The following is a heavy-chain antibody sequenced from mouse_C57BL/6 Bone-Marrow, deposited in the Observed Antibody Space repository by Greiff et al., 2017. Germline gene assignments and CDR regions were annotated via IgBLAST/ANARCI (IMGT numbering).Heavy chain of an antibody. J-gene: IGHJ2*01. CDR1: GYTFTSYW. Sequence: QVQLQQPGAELVKPGASVKLSCKASGYTFTSYWMHWVKQRPGQGLEWIGMIHPNSGSTNYNEKFKSKATLTVDKSSSTAYMQLSSLTSEDSAVYYCARVDEYYSSGYGYWGQGTTLTVSS. D-gene: IGHD1-1*01. CDR3: ARVDEYYSSGYGY. CDR2: IHPNSGST. V-gene: IGHV1-64*01.